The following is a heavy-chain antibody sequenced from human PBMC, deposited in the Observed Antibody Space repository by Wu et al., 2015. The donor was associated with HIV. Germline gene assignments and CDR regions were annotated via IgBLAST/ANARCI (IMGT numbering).Heavy chain of an antibody. CDR3: ERDYYDSRGSVVREDL. V-gene: IGHV1-2*02. J-gene: IGHJ4*02. CDR1: GYTFTGYY. Sequence: QVQLVQSGAEVKKPGASVKVSCKASGYTFTGYYIHWVRQAPGQGLEWMGRLNPNSGGADSAQKFQGRVTLTRDTAINTAYMELNSLTSDDTAMYYCERDYYDSRGSVVREDLWGQGTLIIVSS. D-gene: IGHD3-22*01. CDR2: LNPNSGGA.